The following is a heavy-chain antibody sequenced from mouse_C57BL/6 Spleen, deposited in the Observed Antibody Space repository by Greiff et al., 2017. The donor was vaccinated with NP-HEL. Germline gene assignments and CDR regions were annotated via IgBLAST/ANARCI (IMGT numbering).Heavy chain of an antibody. D-gene: IGHD1-1*01. J-gene: IGHJ4*01. Sequence: EVMLVESGGGLVQPGGSLSLSCAASGFTFTDYYMSWVRQPPGKALEWLGFIRNKANGYTTEYSASVKGRFTISRDNSQSILYLQMNALRAEDSATYYCARYKATVVAGGYYAMDYWGQGTSVTVSS. CDR2: IRNKANGYTT. CDR3: ARYKATVVAGGYYAMDY. CDR1: GFTFTDYY. V-gene: IGHV7-3*01.